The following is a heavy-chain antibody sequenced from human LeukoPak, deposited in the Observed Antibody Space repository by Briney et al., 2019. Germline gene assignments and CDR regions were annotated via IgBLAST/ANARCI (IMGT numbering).Heavy chain of an antibody. J-gene: IGHJ4*02. CDR1: GFTFKNAW. D-gene: IGHD4-23*01. CDR2: IKSKTDGGTA. CDR3: RIHFGGNSRSDS. V-gene: IGHV3-15*01. Sequence: GGSLRLSCAASGFTFKNAWMTWVRQAPGKGLEWVGRIKSKTDGGTADYAAPVKGRFTISRDDSKNTLYLQLNSLKTEDTGVYHCRIHFGGNSRSDSWGQGTLVTVSS.